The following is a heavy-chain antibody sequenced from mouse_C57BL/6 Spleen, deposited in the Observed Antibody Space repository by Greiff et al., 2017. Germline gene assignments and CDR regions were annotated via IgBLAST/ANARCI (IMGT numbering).Heavy chain of an antibody. Sequence: QVQLQQSGPELVTPGASVKMSCKASGYTFTSYWMNWVKQRPGQGLEWIGEIDPSDSYTNYNQKFKGKSTLTVDKSSSTAYMQLSSLTSEDSAVDYCARRSSSSNYEGSYFDYWGQGTTLTVSS. V-gene: IGHV1-69*01. CDR3: ARRSSSSNYEGSYFDY. CDR1: GYTFTSYW. J-gene: IGHJ2*01. D-gene: IGHD2-5*01. CDR2: IDPSDSYT.